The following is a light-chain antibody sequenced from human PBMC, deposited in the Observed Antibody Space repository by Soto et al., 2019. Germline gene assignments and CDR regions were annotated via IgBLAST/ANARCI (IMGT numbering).Light chain of an antibody. V-gene: IGKV2D-30*01. Sequence: DVVVTQSPLSLSVTLGEPASISCRCSQSLVWSDGITYLTWFQQRPGQSPRRLIYKVSNLDSGVPGRFSSSGSGTDLTLKISRVEAEDVGLYYCMQGTHGPYTFGQGTRLEIK. CDR1: QSLVWSDGITY. CDR2: KVS. CDR3: MQGTHGPYT. J-gene: IGKJ5*01.